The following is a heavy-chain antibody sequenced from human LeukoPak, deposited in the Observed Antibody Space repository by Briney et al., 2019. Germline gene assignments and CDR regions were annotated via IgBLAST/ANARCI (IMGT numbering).Heavy chain of an antibody. J-gene: IGHJ4*02. CDR1: GFTFSTYA. CDR3: AKYGGSSSGSANN. CDR2: ISGSGGST. D-gene: IGHD2-15*01. Sequence: PGGSLRLSCAASGFTFSTYAMSWVRQAPGKGLEWVSAISGSGGSTYYADSVKGWFTISRDNSKNTLYLQMNSLRAEDTAIYYCAKYGGSSSGSANNWGQGTLVTVSS. V-gene: IGHV3-23*01.